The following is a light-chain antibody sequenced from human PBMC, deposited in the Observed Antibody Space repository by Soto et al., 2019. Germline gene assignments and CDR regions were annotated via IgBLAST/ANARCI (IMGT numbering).Light chain of an antibody. CDR2: DND. V-gene: IGLV1-51*01. Sequence: QSVLTQPPSVSAAPGQKVTISCSGSSSNIGDNFVSWYQQLPGTAPKILIYDNDKRPSGIPDRFSGSKSGTSATLAITGLQTGDEADYYCSSYTTSSTRVFGTGTKLTVL. CDR3: SSYTTSSTRV. CDR1: SSNIGDNF. J-gene: IGLJ1*01.